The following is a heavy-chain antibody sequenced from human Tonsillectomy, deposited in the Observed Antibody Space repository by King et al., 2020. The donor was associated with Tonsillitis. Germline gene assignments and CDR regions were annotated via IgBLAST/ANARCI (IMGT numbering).Heavy chain of an antibody. D-gene: IGHD3-10*01. CDR2: INHSGST. V-gene: IGHV4-34*01. Sequence: VQLQQWGAGLLKPSETLSLTCAVYGGSFSGYYWSWIRQPPGKGLEWIGEINHSGSTNYNPSLKSRVTISVDTSKNQFSLKLSSVTAADTAVYYFARVFGYYYYYMDVWGKGTTVTVSS. CDR1: GGSFSGYY. CDR3: ARVFGYYYYYMDV. J-gene: IGHJ6*03.